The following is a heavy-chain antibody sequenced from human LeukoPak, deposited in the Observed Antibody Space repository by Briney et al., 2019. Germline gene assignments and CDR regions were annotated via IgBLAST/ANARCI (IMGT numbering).Heavy chain of an antibody. Sequence: PGGSLRLSCAASGFTFSSYSMNWFRQAPVKGLEWVSYISSSSSTIYYADSVKGRFTISRDNAKNSLYLQMNSLRAEDTAVYYCARDGDPYYDFWSGYYDYYYMDVWGKGTTVTVSS. CDR1: GFTFSSYS. CDR3: ARDGDPYYDFWSGYYDYYYMDV. CDR2: ISSSSSTI. V-gene: IGHV3-48*01. D-gene: IGHD3-3*01. J-gene: IGHJ6*03.